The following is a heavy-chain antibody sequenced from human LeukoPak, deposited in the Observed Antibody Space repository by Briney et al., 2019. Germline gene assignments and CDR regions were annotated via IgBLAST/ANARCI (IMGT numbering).Heavy chain of an antibody. V-gene: IGHV3-66*02. Sequence: PGGSLRLSCAAAGFTVSSNYMSWVRQAPGKGLEWVSVIYSGGSTYYADSVKGRFTISRDNSKNTLYLQMNSLRAEDTAVYYCARVDGGVFGVVIDGGYFDYWGQGTLVTVSS. CDR2: IYSGGST. J-gene: IGHJ4*02. CDR3: ARVDGGVFGVVIDGGYFDY. CDR1: GFTVSSNY. D-gene: IGHD3-3*01.